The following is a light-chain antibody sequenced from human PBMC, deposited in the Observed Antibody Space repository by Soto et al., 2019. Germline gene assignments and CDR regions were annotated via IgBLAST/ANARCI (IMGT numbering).Light chain of an antibody. J-gene: IGLJ3*02. CDR2: DNS. Sequence: QSVLTQPPSVSGAPGQRVTISCTGSSSNIGAGYDVHWYQHLPGTAPKLLIYDNSNRPSGVPDRFSGSKSGTSASLAITGLRAEDEADYYCQSYDSSLSGSWVFGGGTKVTVL. V-gene: IGLV1-40*01. CDR3: QSYDSSLSGSWV. CDR1: SSNIGAGYD.